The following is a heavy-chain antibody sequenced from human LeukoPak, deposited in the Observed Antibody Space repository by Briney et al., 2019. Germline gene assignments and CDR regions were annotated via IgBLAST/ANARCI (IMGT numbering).Heavy chain of an antibody. CDR1: GYTFTSYG. V-gene: IGHV1-2*02. CDR3: ARDGPSQYSSSWYYWFDP. Sequence: VASVKVSCKASGYTFTSYGISWVRQAPGQGLEWMGWINPNSGGTNYAQKFQGRVTMTRDTSISTAYMELSRLRSDDTAVYYCARDGPSQYSSSWYYWFDPWGQGTLVTVSS. CDR2: INPNSGGT. J-gene: IGHJ5*02. D-gene: IGHD6-13*01.